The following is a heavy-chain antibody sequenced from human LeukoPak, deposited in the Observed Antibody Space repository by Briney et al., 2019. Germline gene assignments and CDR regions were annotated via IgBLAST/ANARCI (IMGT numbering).Heavy chain of an antibody. CDR2: IIPIFGTA. J-gene: IGHJ6*02. V-gene: IGHV1-69*13. CDR1: GGTFSSYA. CDR3: ARGGVWFGELFNYYGMDV. D-gene: IGHD3-10*01. Sequence: GASVKVSCKASGGTFSSYAISWVRQAPGQGLEWMGGIIPIFGTANYAQNFQGRVTVTADESTSTAYMELCRLRSDDTAVYYCARGGVWFGELFNYYGMDVWGQGTTVTVSS.